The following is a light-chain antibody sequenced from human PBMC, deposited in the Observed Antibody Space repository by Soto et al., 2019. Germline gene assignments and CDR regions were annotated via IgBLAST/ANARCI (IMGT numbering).Light chain of an antibody. CDR1: SSDIGGYNY. Sequence: QSALTQPPSASGSPGQSVTISCTGTSSDIGGYNYVSWYQQHPGKAPKLMIYEVSKRPSGVPDRFSGSKSGNTASLTVSGLQAEDEADYYCSSYAGIHNLVFGGGTTVTVL. CDR3: SSYAGIHNLV. CDR2: EVS. V-gene: IGLV2-8*01. J-gene: IGLJ2*01.